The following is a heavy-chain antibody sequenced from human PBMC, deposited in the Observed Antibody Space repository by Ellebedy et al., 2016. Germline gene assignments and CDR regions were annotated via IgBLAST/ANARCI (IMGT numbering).Heavy chain of an antibody. J-gene: IGHJ4*02. Sequence: GGSLRLXXAASGFTFDDYAMHWVRQAPGKGLEWVSGISWNSGSIGYADSVKGRFTISRDNAKNSLYLQMNSLRAEDTALYYCAKREVGVVSRFEYWGQGTLVTVSS. CDR3: AKREVGVVSRFEY. CDR1: GFTFDDYA. V-gene: IGHV3-9*01. CDR2: ISWNSGSI. D-gene: IGHD3-3*01.